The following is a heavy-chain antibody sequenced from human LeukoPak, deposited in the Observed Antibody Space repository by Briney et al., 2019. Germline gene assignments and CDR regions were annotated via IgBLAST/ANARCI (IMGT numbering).Heavy chain of an antibody. CDR1: GGSISSSSYY. J-gene: IGHJ5*02. V-gene: IGHV4-39*01. Sequence: KPSETLSLTCTVSGGSISSSSYYRGWIRQPPGKGLEWIGSIYYSGSTYYNPSLKSRVTISVDTSKNQFSLKLSSVTAADTAVYYCARSGNWNYSFWFDPWGQGTLVTVSS. D-gene: IGHD1-7*01. CDR3: ARSGNWNYSFWFDP. CDR2: IYYSGST.